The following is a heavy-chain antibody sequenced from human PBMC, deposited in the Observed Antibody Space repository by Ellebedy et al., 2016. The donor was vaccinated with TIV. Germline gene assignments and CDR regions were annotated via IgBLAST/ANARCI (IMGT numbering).Heavy chain of an antibody. CDR3: VRSLYVGASIDY. V-gene: IGHV4-59*08. CDR2: VFHSGST. Sequence: SETLSLTCTVSGGTIGNYYWNWIRQPPGKGLEWIGNVFHSGSTNYNPSLTSRVSISVDSSKKQYFLNLSPVTAADTAVYYCVRSLYVGASIDYWGQGTLVTVSS. J-gene: IGHJ4*02. CDR1: GGTIGNYY. D-gene: IGHD1-26*01.